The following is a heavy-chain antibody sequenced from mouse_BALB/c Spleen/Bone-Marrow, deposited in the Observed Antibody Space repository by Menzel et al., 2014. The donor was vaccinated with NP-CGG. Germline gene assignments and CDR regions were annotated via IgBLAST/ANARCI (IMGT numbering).Heavy chain of an antibody. J-gene: IGHJ2*01. CDR3: ARDSITTVVATDY. Sequence: QXQLQQSGAELVKPGASVKLSCKASGYTFTSYWMHWVKQRPGQGLEWIGEIDPFDSNTNYNQKFKGKATLTVDKSSSTAYMQLSSLTSEDSAVYYCARDSITTVVATDYWGQGTTLTVSS. D-gene: IGHD1-1*01. V-gene: IGHV1-69*02. CDR1: GYTFTSYW. CDR2: IDPFDSNT.